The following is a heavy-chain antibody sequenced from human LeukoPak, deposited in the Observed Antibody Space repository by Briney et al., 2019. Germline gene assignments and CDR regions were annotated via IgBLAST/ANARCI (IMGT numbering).Heavy chain of an antibody. CDR1: GFTFSSYS. CDR2: ISSSSSYI. J-gene: IGHJ4*02. V-gene: IGHV3-21*01. D-gene: IGHD6-19*01. Sequence: GGSLRLSCAASGFTFSSYSMNWVRQALGKGLEWVSSISSSSSYIYYADSVKGRFTISRDNAKNSLYLKMNSLRAEDTAVYYCARDRSIAVADYFDYWGQGTLVTVSS. CDR3: ARDRSIAVADYFDY.